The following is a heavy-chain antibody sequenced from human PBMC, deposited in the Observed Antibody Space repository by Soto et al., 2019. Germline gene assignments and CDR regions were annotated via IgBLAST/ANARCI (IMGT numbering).Heavy chain of an antibody. CDR2: ISQRGSA. CDR1: GASISSVYW. CDR3: ARYSAVSGTYYFDY. D-gene: IGHD6-13*01. Sequence: PSETLSLTCDVSGASISSVYWWSWVRQSPGKGLEWIGEISQRGSANYRPSLKSRVTMSLDTSKNQFSLRLTSVTAADTAVYYRARYSAVSGTYYFDYWGQGTLVTVSS. V-gene: IGHV4-4*02. J-gene: IGHJ4*02.